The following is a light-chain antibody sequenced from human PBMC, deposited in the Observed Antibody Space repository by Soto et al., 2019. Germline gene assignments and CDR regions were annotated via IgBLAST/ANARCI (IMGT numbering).Light chain of an antibody. J-gene: IGKJ1*01. CDR1: QSLVFSDGKTY. CDR2: AVS. Sequence: DIVLTQTPLSLSVTPGQPASISCKSSQSLVFSDGKTYFYWYLQKPGQPPHLLIYAVSNRFSGVPDRFSGSGSGTDFTLRISRVEAEDVGIYYCMQTVAAPWPFGQGTKVEI. V-gene: IGKV2D-29*01. CDR3: MQTVAAPWP.